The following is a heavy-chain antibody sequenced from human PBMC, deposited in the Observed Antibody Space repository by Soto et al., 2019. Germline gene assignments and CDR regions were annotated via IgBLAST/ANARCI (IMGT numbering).Heavy chain of an antibody. D-gene: IGHD6-19*01. Sequence: EVQLVESGGGLVQPGGSLKLSCAVSGFTFSASAMHWVRQASGKGLEWVGRIRSKANNYATVYAASVQGRFTISRDNSRNTAYLKMNSLKTEDTAVYYCTIIRLVSVAATEIDYWGPGTLVTVSS. V-gene: IGHV3-73*02. CDR1: GFTFSASA. J-gene: IGHJ4*02. CDR2: IRSKANNYAT. CDR3: TIIRLVSVAATEIDY.